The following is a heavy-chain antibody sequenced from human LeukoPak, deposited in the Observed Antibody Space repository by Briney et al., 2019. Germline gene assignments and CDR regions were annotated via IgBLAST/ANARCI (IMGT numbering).Heavy chain of an antibody. CDR1: GFSFSSYE. D-gene: IGHD6-13*01. Sequence: PGGSLRLSCAASGFSFSSYEMSWVRQAPGKGLEWVSYISSSSSTIYYADSVKGRFTISRDNAKNSLYLQMNSLRAEDTAVYYCARGDSSSWYNWFDPWGQGTLVTVSS. J-gene: IGHJ5*02. V-gene: IGHV3-48*01. CDR2: ISSSSSTI. CDR3: ARGDSSSWYNWFDP.